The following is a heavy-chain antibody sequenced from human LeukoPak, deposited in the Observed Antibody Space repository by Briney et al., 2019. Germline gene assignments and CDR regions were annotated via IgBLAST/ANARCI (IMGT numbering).Heavy chain of an antibody. V-gene: IGHV1-69*04. Sequence: SVKVSCKASGGTFSSYAISWVRQAPGQGLEWMGRIIPILGIANYAQKFQGRVTITADKSTSTAYMELSSLRSEDTAGYYCARAHGDYSERYYGMDVWGQGTTVTVSS. CDR3: ARAHGDYSERYYGMDV. D-gene: IGHD4-17*01. CDR2: IIPILGIA. CDR1: GGTFSSYA. J-gene: IGHJ6*02.